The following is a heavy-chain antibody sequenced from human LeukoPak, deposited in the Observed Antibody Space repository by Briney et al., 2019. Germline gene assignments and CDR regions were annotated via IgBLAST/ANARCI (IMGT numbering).Heavy chain of an antibody. V-gene: IGHV3-30*18. D-gene: IGHD6-13*01. Sequence: GGSLRLSCAASGFTFSSYGMHWVRQAPGKGLEWMAVISYDGSNKYYADSVKGRFTISRDNSKNTLYLQMNRLRAEDTAVYYCAKDRQYSSSWYSSYYYYYGMDVWGQGTTVTVSS. CDR2: ISYDGSNK. J-gene: IGHJ6*02. CDR3: AKDRQYSSSWYSSYYYYYGMDV. CDR1: GFTFSSYG.